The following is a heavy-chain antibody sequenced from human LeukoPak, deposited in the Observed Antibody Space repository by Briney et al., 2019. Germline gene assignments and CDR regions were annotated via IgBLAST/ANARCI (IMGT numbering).Heavy chain of an antibody. Sequence: ASVKVSCKVSGYTLTELSMHWVRQAPGKGLEWTGGFDPEDGETIYAQKFQGRVTMTEDTSTDTAYMELSSLRSEDTAVYYCATVPSYCSSTSCYVFDYWGQGTLVTVSS. J-gene: IGHJ4*02. CDR2: FDPEDGET. V-gene: IGHV1-24*01. CDR1: GYTLTELS. D-gene: IGHD2-2*01. CDR3: ATVPSYCSSTSCYVFDY.